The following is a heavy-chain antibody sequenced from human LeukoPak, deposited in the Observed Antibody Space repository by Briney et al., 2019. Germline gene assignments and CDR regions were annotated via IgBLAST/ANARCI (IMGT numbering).Heavy chain of an antibody. CDR3: AKGGHYNFDY. Sequence: GGSLRLSCAASGFTFSSYWMSWVRQAPGKGLEWVASIKEDGSDKYYVDSVKGRFSISRDNAKNSLYLQMNSLRTEDTAVYYCAKGGHYNFDYWGQGTLVTVSS. J-gene: IGHJ4*02. CDR1: GFTFSSYW. V-gene: IGHV3-7*01. CDR2: IKEDGSDK. D-gene: IGHD4-11*01.